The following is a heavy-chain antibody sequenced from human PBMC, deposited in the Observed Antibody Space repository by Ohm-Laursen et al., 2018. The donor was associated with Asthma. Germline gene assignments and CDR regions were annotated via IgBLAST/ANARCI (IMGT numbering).Heavy chain of an antibody. CDR2: ISNTGNYI. J-gene: IGHJ4*02. D-gene: IGHD4-11*01. CDR1: GFTFSNAW. V-gene: IGHV3-21*01. Sequence: SLRLSCAASGFTFSNAWMSWVRQAPGKGLQWVSSISNTGNYIYYSDSVKGRVTISRDSAKNSLYLQMSSLRAEDTAVYYCARALATVSSIYGYWGQGTLVTVSS. CDR3: ARALATVSSIYGY.